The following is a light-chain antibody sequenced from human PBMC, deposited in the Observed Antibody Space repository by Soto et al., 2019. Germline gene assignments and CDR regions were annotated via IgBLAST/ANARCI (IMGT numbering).Light chain of an antibody. CDR3: QQYNSYSPR. J-gene: IGKJ1*01. CDR2: KAS. Sequence: DIHVTQSPSALSASVVDRVTITCRASESISNWLAWYQQKPGTAPKVLIYKASNLERGVPSRFSGSGSGTEFTLSISSLQPDDFATYYCQQYNSYSPRFGQGTKVDIK. CDR1: ESISNW. V-gene: IGKV1-5*03.